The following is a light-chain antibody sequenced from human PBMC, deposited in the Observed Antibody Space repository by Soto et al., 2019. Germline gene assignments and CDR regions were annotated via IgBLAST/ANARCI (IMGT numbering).Light chain of an antibody. CDR1: SSNIGNNF. J-gene: IGLJ7*01. CDR3: ATWDDSLSGFVV. CDR2: SDN. V-gene: IGLV1-47*01. Sequence: QSALTQPPSVSGTPGQRGTISCSGSSSNIGNNFVYWYQHLPGAAPTLVVYSDNHRPSGVPVRFSGSKSGTSASLTISGLRSEDEATYYCATWDDSLSGFVVFGGGTQLTVL.